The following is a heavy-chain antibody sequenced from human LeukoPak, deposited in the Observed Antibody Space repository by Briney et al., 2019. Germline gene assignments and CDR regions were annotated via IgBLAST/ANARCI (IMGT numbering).Heavy chain of an antibody. CDR2: IYYSGST. V-gene: IGHV4-61*01. CDR3: ARDRGSGSYFGWFDP. D-gene: IGHD3-10*01. CDR1: GGSVSSGSYY. J-gene: IGHJ5*02. Sequence: SETLSLTCTVSGGSVSSGSYYWSWIRQPPGKGLEWIGYIYYSGSTNYNPSLKGRVTISVDTSKNQSSLKLSSVTAADTAVYYCARDRGSGSYFGWFDPWGQGTLVTVSS.